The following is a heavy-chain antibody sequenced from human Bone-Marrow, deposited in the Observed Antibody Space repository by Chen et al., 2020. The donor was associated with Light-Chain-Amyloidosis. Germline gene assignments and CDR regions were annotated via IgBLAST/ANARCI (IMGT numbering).Heavy chain of an antibody. CDR3: ARVSFERGGPARPLGDS. V-gene: IGHV3-30-3*01. J-gene: IGHJ4*02. Sequence: QVQLVESGGGVVQPGRSLRLSCAASGFTFSNYGMHWVRQTPGKGLEWVAVLSYDGNSKYYADSVKGRFTISRDSSKNTLYLQMNSLRAEDTAVYYCARVSFERGGPARPLGDSWGQGTLVTVSS. CDR1: GFTFSNYG. CDR2: LSYDGNSK. D-gene: IGHD6-6*01.